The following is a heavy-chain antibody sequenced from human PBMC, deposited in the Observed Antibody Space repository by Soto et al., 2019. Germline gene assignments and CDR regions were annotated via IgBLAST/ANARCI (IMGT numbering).Heavy chain of an antibody. CDR1: GFTFSSHG. D-gene: IGHD3-10*01. J-gene: IGHJ6*02. V-gene: IGHV3-33*01. Sequence: GGSLRLSCAASGFTFSSHGMHWVRQAPGKGLEWVAVIWYDGSNKEYAQSVKGRFTISRDNSKDTLDLQMHSLRVDDTATYYCARDLARDGMDVWGQGTTVTVSS. CDR2: IWYDGSNK. CDR3: ARDLARDGMDV.